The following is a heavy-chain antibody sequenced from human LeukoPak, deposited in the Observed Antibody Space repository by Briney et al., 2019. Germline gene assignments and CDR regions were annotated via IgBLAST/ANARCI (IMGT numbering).Heavy chain of an antibody. D-gene: IGHD3-22*01. V-gene: IGHV4-59*01. CDR2: IYYSGST. CDR3: ARSSESHDSSGYYSYYFDY. Sequence: SETLSLTCTVSGGSISSYYWSWIRQPPGKGLEWIGYIYYSGSTNYSPSLRSRVTISVDTSKNQFSLRLSSVTAADTAVYYCARSSESHDSSGYYSYYFDYWGQGTLVTVSS. CDR1: GGSISSYY. J-gene: IGHJ4*02.